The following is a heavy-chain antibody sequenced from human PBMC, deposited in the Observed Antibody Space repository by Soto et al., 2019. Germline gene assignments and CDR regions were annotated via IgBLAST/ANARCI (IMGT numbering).Heavy chain of an antibody. CDR2: ISGSGGST. J-gene: IGHJ6*03. D-gene: IGHD4-17*01. CDR3: AKDGDSYYYYYYYMDV. CDR1: GFTFSSYA. Sequence: EVQLLECGGGLVQPGGSLRLSCAASGFTFSSYAMSWVRQAPGKGLEWVSAISGSGGSTYYADSVKGRFTISRDNSKNTLYLQMNSLRAEDTAVYYCAKDGDSYYYYYYYMDVWGKGTTVTVSS. V-gene: IGHV3-23*01.